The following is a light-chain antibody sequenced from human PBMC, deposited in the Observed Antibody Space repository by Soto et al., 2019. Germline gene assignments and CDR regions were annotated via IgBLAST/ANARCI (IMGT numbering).Light chain of an antibody. CDR1: QSVSSSY. J-gene: IGKJ5*01. CDR2: GAS. CDR3: QQYGSSPL. V-gene: IGKV3-20*01. Sequence: EIVLTQSPGTLSLCPGERATLSCRASQSVSSSYVAWYQQKPGQAPRLLIYGASSRATGIPDRFSGSGSGTDFTLTISRLEPEDFAVYYCQQYGSSPLFGQGTRLEIK.